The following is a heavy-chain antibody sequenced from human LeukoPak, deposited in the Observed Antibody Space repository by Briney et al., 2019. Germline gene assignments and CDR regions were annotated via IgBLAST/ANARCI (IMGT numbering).Heavy chain of an antibody. Sequence: GGSLRLSCAASRFTFSSYGMHWVRQAPGKGLEWVAVISYDGSNKYYADSVKGRFTISRDNSKNTLYLQMNSLRAEDTAVYYCARDNSYYYDSSGYYLGYFDYWGQGTLVTVSS. J-gene: IGHJ4*02. V-gene: IGHV3-30*19. CDR1: RFTFSSYG. D-gene: IGHD3-22*01. CDR3: ARDNSYYYDSSGYYLGYFDY. CDR2: ISYDGSNK.